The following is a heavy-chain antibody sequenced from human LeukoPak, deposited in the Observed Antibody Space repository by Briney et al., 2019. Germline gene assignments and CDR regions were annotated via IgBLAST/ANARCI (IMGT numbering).Heavy chain of an antibody. Sequence: PSETLSLTCTVSGGSISSSSYYWGWIRQPPGKGLEWIGSIYYSGSTYYNPSLKSRVTISVDTSKNQFSLKLTSVTAADTAVYYCARGKRGFSYDFDYWGQGTLVTVSS. V-gene: IGHV4-39*07. CDR2: IYYSGST. CDR3: ARGKRGFSYDFDY. J-gene: IGHJ4*02. CDR1: GGSISSSSYY. D-gene: IGHD5-18*01.